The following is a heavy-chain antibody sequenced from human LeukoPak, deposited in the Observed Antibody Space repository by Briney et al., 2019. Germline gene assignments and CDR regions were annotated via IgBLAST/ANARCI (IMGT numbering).Heavy chain of an antibody. V-gene: IGHV4-59*01. Sequence: SETLSLTCTISGGSISSYYWSWIRLTPGKGLEWIAYIYTSGSTNYNPSLKSRVTISGDTSKNQLSLQVSSVTAADTAVYYCARGPHSGNYYFDYWGQGTLVTVSS. CDR3: ARGPHSGNYYFDY. CDR2: IYTSGST. D-gene: IGHD1-26*01. CDR1: GGSISSYY. J-gene: IGHJ4*02.